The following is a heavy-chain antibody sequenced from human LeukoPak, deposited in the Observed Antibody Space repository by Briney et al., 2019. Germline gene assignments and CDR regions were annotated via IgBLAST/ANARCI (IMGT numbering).Heavy chain of an antibody. CDR2: ISSSSSYI. J-gene: IGHJ6*02. CDR3: ARDTSFNYGAHAMDV. Sequence: PGGSLRLSCAASGFTFSSYSMNWVRQAPGKGLEWVSSISSSSSYIYYADSVKGRFTISRDDAKNSLYLQMNSLRAEDTAIYYCARDTSFNYGAHAMDVWGQGTTVTVSS. D-gene: IGHD4/OR15-4a*01. V-gene: IGHV3-21*04. CDR1: GFTFSSYS.